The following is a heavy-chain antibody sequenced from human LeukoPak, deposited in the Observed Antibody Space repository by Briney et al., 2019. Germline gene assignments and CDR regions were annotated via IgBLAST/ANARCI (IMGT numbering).Heavy chain of an antibody. CDR1: GGSISSYY. V-gene: IGHV4-59*01. CDR2: IYYSGST. D-gene: IGHD4-11*01. Sequence: SETLSLTCTVSGGSISSYYWSWIRQPPGKGLEWMGYIYYSGSTNYNPSLKSRVTISVDTSKNQFSLKLSSVTAADTAVYYCARDYHDYSNGGGYYGMDVWGQGTTVTVSS. CDR3: ARDYHDYSNGGGYYGMDV. J-gene: IGHJ6*02.